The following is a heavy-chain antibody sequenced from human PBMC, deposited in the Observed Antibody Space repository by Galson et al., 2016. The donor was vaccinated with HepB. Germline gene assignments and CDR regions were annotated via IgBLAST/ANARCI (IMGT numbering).Heavy chain of an antibody. J-gene: IGHJ2*01. CDR2: SYYSGST. Sequence: SETLSLTCSVSGGSISTYYWNWIRQPPGKGLEWIAYSYYSGSTNYNPSLKGRVAVSEDSAKNEVSLKLNAVTAADTAVYFCARSNGWLPRYGYLDLWGRGTLVTVSS. CDR1: GGSISTYY. CDR3: ARSNGWLPRYGYLDL. D-gene: IGHD5-18*01. V-gene: IGHV4-59*08.